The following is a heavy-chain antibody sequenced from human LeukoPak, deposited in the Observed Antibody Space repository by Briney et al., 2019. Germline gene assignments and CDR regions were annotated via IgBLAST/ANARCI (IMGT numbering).Heavy chain of an antibody. D-gene: IGHD5-12*01. J-gene: IGHJ4*02. CDR1: GFTFSNYW. Sequence: HPGGSLRLSCAASGFTFSNYWMTWVRQAPGKGLEWVAHINRDGSEEHYMGSAKARFTISRDNAKKSLSLQMNSLRAEDTAVYYCVRDDRVSGYDLLDYWGQGTLVTVSS. CDR2: INRDGSEE. CDR3: VRDDRVSGYDLLDY. V-gene: IGHV3-7*01.